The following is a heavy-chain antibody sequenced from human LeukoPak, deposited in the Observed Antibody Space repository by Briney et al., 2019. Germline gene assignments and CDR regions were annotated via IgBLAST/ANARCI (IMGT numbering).Heavy chain of an antibody. J-gene: IGHJ5*02. D-gene: IGHD2-8*01. CDR2: INPKVDIT. V-gene: IGHV1-46*01. CDR1: GYSFTTYS. Sequence: ASGKVSCRTSGYSFTTYSIHWVRQAPGQGLEWMGIINPKVDITTYAQRFQGRVTMTSDTSTATVYMELSGLRSADTAIYYCARKWSSRDWFDPWGQGTLLTVSS. CDR3: ARKWSSRDWFDP.